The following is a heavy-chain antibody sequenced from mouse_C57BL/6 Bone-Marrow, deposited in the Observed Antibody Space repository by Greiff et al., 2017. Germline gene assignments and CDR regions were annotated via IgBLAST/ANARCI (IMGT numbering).Heavy chain of an antibody. J-gene: IGHJ3*01. Sequence: QVQLKQSGAELVRPGTSVKVSCKASGYAFTNYLIEWVKQRPGQGLEWIGVINPGSGGTNYNEKFKGKATLTADKSSSTAYMQLSRLTSEDSAVYFCARSKSWDSWFAYWGQGTRGTVSA. V-gene: IGHV1-54*01. CDR2: INPGSGGT. D-gene: IGHD4-1*01. CDR1: GYAFTNYL. CDR3: ARSKSWDSWFAY.